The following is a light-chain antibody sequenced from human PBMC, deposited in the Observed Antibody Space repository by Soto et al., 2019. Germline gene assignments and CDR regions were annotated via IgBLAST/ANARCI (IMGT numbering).Light chain of an antibody. V-gene: IGLV2-23*01. CDR3: CSYAGRV. CDR2: EAT. J-gene: IGLJ3*02. CDR1: SSDVGI. Sequence: QSALTQPASVSGSPGQSITISCTGTSSDVGIVSWYQQHPGKAPKGMIYEATKRPSGVSNRFSGSKSGNTASLTISGLQAEDEADYYCCSYAGRVFGGGTKVTVL.